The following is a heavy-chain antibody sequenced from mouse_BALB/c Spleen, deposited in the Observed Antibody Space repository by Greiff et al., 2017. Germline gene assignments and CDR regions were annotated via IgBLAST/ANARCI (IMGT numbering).Heavy chain of an antibody. CDR3: ARSPYDYDRYYYAMDY. D-gene: IGHD2-4*01. CDR2: ISTYYGNT. J-gene: IGHJ4*01. CDR1: GYTFTDYA. Sequence: QVQLKESGPELVRPGVSVKISCKGSGYTFTDYAMHWVKQSHAKSLEWIGVISTYYGNTNYNQKFKGKATMTVDKSSSTAYMELARLTSEDSAIYYCARSPYDYDRYYYAMDYWGQGTSVTVSS. V-gene: IGHV1-67*01.